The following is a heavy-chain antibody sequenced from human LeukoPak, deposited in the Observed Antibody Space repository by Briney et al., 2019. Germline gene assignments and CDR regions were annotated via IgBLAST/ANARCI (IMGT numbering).Heavy chain of an antibody. V-gene: IGHV1-46*01. CDR3: AREGSPWYGGYDY. J-gene: IGHJ4*02. CDR1: GYTFTSYH. Sequence: GASVKVSCKASGYTFTSYHMHWVRQAPGQGLEWMGIINPSGDSTSYAQKFQGRVTMTRDMSTSTVYMELSSLRSEDTAVYYCAREGSPWYGGYDYWGQGTLVTVSS. D-gene: IGHD5-12*01. CDR2: INPSGDST.